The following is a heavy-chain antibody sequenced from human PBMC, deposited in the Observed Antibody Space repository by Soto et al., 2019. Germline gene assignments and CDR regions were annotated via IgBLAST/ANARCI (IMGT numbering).Heavy chain of an antibody. CDR1: GGSISSGGYS. J-gene: IGHJ4*02. CDR2: IYHSGST. Sequence: QLQLQESGSGLVKPSQTLSLTCDVSGGSISSGGYSWSWIRQPPGKGLEWIGYIYHSGSTYYNPSLKSRVTISVDRSKNQFSLKLSSVTAADTAMYYCASAGYSGWYVDYWGQGTLVTVSS. D-gene: IGHD6-19*01. CDR3: ASAGYSGWYVDY. V-gene: IGHV4-30-2*01.